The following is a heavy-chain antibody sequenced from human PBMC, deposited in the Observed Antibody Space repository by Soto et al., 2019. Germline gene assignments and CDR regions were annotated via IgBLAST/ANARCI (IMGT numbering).Heavy chain of an antibody. CDR1: GFTFNNYA. Sequence: EVQLLESGGGLVQPGGSLRLSCAASGFTFNNYAMTWVRQAPGKGLEWVSAISGGGDTTSYADSEKGRFTVSRDGSKNTLYLQMGSLRAEDTALYYCAKGRGGSGSLTPRVDFCGQGTLVTVSS. J-gene: IGHJ4*02. V-gene: IGHV3-23*01. CDR2: ISGGGDTT. CDR3: AKGRGGSGSLTPRVDF. D-gene: IGHD3-10*01.